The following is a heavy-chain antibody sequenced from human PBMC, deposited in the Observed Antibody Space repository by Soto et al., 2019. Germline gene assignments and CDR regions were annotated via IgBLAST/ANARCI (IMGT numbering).Heavy chain of an antibody. Sequence: GGSLRLSCSGSGFRFGDYSMTWVRQAPGKGLEWVGFIRRQVYGATTDYAASVKGRFTISRDDSDSIAYLEMNSLKTEDTAVYYCARDPGMATFIDHWGQGILVTVSS. V-gene: IGHV3-49*04. CDR3: ARDPGMATFIDH. J-gene: IGHJ4*02. CDR2: IRRQVYGATT. CDR1: GFRFGDYS. D-gene: IGHD5-12*01.